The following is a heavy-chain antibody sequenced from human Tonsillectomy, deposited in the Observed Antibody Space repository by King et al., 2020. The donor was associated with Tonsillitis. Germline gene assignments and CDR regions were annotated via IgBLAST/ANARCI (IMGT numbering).Heavy chain of an antibody. V-gene: IGHV3-23*03. J-gene: IGHJ5*01. CDR1: GFPFSSYA. Sequence: VQLVESGGGLVQPGGSLRLSCAASGFPFSSYAMSWVRQAPGKGLEWISFIYGGGTSTYYADSVKGRFTISRDNSKNTLYLQMNSLRAEDTAVYYCGKGGRDTSSWSDSWGQGTLVTVSS. D-gene: IGHD6-13*01. CDR2: IYGGGTST. CDR3: GKGGRDTSSWSDS.